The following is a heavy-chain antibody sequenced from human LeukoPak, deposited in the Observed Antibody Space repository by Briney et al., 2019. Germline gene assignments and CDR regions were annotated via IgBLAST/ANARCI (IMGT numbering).Heavy chain of an antibody. CDR2: ISYDGSNK. Sequence: PGGSLRLSCAASGFTFSSYAMHWVRQAPGKGLEWVAVISYDGSNKYYADSVKGRFTISRDNSKNTLYLQMNSLRAEDTAVYYCARLASDSSSWYPNYYMDVWGKGTTVTVSS. D-gene: IGHD6-13*01. J-gene: IGHJ6*03. CDR3: ARLASDSSSWYPNYYMDV. V-gene: IGHV3-30*04. CDR1: GFTFSSYA.